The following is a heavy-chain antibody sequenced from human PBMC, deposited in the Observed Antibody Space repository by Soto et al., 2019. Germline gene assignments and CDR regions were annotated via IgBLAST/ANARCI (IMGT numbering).Heavy chain of an antibody. J-gene: IGHJ4*02. CDR3: AKGITMVRGESDYFDY. Sequence: GGSLRLSCAASGFTFSSYVMHWVRQAPGKGLEWVAVISYDGSNKYYADSVKGRFTISRDNSRNTLYLQMNSLRAEDTAVYYCAKGITMVRGESDYFDYWGQGTLVTV. D-gene: IGHD3-10*01. CDR1: GFTFSSYV. CDR2: ISYDGSNK. V-gene: IGHV3-30*18.